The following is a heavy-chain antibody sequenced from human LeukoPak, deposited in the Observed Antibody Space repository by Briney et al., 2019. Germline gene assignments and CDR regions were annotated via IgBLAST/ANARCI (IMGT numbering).Heavy chain of an antibody. D-gene: IGHD2-2*01. CDR3: AKDLVVVPAQKIIDY. Sequence: GGSLRLSFAASGFTFSSYGMHWVRQAPGKGLEWVAFIRYDGSNKYYADSVKGRFTISRDNSKNTLYLQMNSLRAEDTAVYYCAKDLVVVPAQKIIDYWGQGTLVTVSS. CDR2: IRYDGSNK. V-gene: IGHV3-30*02. J-gene: IGHJ4*02. CDR1: GFTFSSYG.